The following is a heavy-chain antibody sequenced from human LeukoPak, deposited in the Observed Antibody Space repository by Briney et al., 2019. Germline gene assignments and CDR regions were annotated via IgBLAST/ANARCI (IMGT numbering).Heavy chain of an antibody. Sequence: ASVKVSCKASGYTFTGYYIHWARQAPGQGLEWMGWVNPESGGTSYAQHFQGRVTMTRDTSISTAYMDLSRLKSDDTAVYYCARDRSRGYSYGLESLYWGQGTLVTVSS. CDR1: GYTFTGYY. CDR2: VNPESGGT. CDR3: ARDRSRGYSYGLESLY. J-gene: IGHJ4*02. V-gene: IGHV1-2*02. D-gene: IGHD5-18*01.